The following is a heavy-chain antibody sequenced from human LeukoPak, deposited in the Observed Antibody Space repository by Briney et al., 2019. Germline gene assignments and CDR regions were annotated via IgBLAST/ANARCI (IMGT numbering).Heavy chain of an antibody. CDR3: AKAGCGGAQRWGYIDV. J-gene: IGHJ6*03. D-gene: IGHD2-21*01. Sequence: PGGSLRLSCAASGFTFSSYAMSWIRQAPGKGLEWVSNISGRGFTTYYADSAKGRFTVSRDNSKNTLYLQMTTLRAEDTALYYFAKAGCGGAQRWGYIDVWGKGTMVTISS. CDR1: GFTFSSYA. V-gene: IGHV3-23*01. CDR2: ISGRGFTT.